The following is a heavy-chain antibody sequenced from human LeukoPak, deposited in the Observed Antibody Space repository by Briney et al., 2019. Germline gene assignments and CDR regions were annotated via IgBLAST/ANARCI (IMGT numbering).Heavy chain of an antibody. V-gene: IGHV4-59*01. Sequence: SETLSLTCTVSGGSISGYYWSWIRQPPGKGLEWIGYIYYTGSTNYNPSLKSRVAISVDTSKNQFSLRLTSVTAADTAVYYCARDYGSGSSQIFDFWGQGILVTVSS. CDR2: IYYTGST. CDR1: GGSISGYY. J-gene: IGHJ4*02. CDR3: ARDYGSGSSQIFDF. D-gene: IGHD3-10*01.